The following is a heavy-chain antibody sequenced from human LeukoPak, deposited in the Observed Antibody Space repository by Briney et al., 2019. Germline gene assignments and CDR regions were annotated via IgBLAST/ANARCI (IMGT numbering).Heavy chain of an antibody. CDR3: VRSTGATR. CDR2: ISSSGHTM. CDR1: GFTFSSHE. D-gene: IGHD3-10*01. V-gene: IGHV3-48*03. J-gene: IGHJ4*02. Sequence: GGSLRLSCAASGFTFSSHEMNWVRQAPGKGLEWVSYISSSGHTMNYADSVKGRFTISRDNAKNSLYLQMNSLRAEDTAVYYCVRSTGATRWGQGTLVTVSS.